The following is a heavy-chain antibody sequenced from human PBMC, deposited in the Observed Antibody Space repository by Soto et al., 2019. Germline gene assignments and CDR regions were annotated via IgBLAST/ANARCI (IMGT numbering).Heavy chain of an antibody. CDR2: ISGSGGST. CDR1: GFTFSSYA. V-gene: IGHV3-23*01. D-gene: IGHD2-15*01. Sequence: GGSLRLSCAASGFTFSSYAMSWVRQAPGKGLEWVSAISGSGGSTYYADSVKGRFTISRDNSKNTLYLQMNSLRAEDTAVYYCAKKFDCSGGSCYSGPSDYWGQGTLVTVSS. J-gene: IGHJ4*02. CDR3: AKKFDCSGGSCYSGPSDY.